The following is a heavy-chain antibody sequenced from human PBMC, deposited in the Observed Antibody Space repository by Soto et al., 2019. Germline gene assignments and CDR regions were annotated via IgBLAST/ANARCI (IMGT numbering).Heavy chain of an antibody. Sequence: PSETLSLTCGVNGGSFSGYSWTWIRQPPGKGLEWIGEINPSGGTKYTPSLESRVSISLDSARNQFSLRLTSVASADTAVYYCASASMVYGVVALSNWFDPWGQGTLVTVSS. D-gene: IGHD3-3*01. CDR2: INPSGGT. J-gene: IGHJ5*02. CDR1: GGSFSGYS. CDR3: ASASMVYGVVALSNWFDP. V-gene: IGHV4-34*01.